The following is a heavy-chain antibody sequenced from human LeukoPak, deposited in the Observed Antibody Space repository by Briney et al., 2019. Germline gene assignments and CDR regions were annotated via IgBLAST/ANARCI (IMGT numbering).Heavy chain of an antibody. J-gene: IGHJ4*02. CDR1: GGSISSYY. V-gene: IGHV4-59*01. Sequence: SETLSLTCTVSGGSISSYYWSCIRQPPGKRLEWIGYIYYSGSTNYNPSLKRRVTISVDRSKNQLSLKLSSVTAAGTAVYYCARDRNGYYYWGQGTLVTVSS. CDR3: ARDRNGYYY. CDR2: IYYSGST. D-gene: IGHD3-3*01.